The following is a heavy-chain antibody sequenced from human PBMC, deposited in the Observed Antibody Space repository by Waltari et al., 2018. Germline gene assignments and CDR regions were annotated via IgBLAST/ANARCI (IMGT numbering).Heavy chain of an antibody. V-gene: IGHV3-30*04. J-gene: IGHJ6*02. CDR1: ELTFSSYA. D-gene: IGHD2-2*01. CDR2: ISYNERNI. CDR3: ARDYCDRTICHGMDV. Sequence: QVQLVESGGGVVQPGRSLRLSCAASELTFSSYAMHWVRQAPGKGLEWVAVISYNERNIYYVDSVKGRFTISRDNSKKMLYLQMNSLRAEDTAVYYCARDYCDRTICHGMDVWGQGTTVTVSS.